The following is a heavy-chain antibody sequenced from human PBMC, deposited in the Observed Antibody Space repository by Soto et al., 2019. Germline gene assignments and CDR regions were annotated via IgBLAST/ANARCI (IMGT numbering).Heavy chain of an antibody. CDR3: ARDSFMGKQLWLPGY. Sequence: QVQLVQSGAEVKKPGASVKVSCKASGYTFTSYAMHWVRQAPGQRLEWMGWINAGNGNTKYSQKFQGRVTITRDTSASTAYMELSSLRPEDTAVYYCARDSFMGKQLWLPGYWGQGTLVTVSS. J-gene: IGHJ4*02. CDR1: GYTFTSYA. V-gene: IGHV1-3*01. CDR2: INAGNGNT. D-gene: IGHD5-18*01.